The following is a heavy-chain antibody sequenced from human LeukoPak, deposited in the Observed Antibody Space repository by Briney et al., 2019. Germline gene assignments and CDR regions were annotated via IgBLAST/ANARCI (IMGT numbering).Heavy chain of an antibody. CDR3: ARDQSNCGGDCYPWYYYYYMDV. D-gene: IGHD2-21*01. J-gene: IGHJ6*03. CDR2: ISSSSSTI. V-gene: IGHV3-48*01. Sequence: GESLRLSCAASGFTFSSYSMNWVRQAPGKGLEWVSYISSSSSTIYYADSVKGRFTISRDNAKNSLYLQMNSLRAEDTAVYYCARDQSNCGGDCYPWYYYYYMDVWGKGTTVTVSS. CDR1: GFTFSSYS.